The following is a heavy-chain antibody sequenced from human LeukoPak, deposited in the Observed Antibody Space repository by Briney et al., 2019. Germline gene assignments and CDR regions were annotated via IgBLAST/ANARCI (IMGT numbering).Heavy chain of an antibody. CDR1: GFTFHTYG. D-gene: IGHD2-21*02. CDR2: IRSDGSSK. Sequence: GGSLRLSCVASGFTFHTYGMHWVRQAPGKGLEWVAFIRSDGSSKSYLDSVKGRFTISRDNSKNTLYLQMNSLSADDTAVYYCAKDRDLATWGQGTLVTVSS. V-gene: IGHV3-30*02. CDR3: AKDRDLAT. J-gene: IGHJ5*02.